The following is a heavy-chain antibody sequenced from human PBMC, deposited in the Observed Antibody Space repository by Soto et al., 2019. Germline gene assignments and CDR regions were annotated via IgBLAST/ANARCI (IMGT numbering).Heavy chain of an antibody. V-gene: IGHV3-23*01. D-gene: IGHD4-17*01. CDR1: GFTFTSYT. Sequence: EVHLLESGGGLIQPGGSLRLSFAASGFTFTSYTMTWVRQAPGKGLEWVSGISESGGSTHYADSVRGRFTISRDNSKNTVYLQMNSLRTEDTAVYYCAKVHGDAGWGQGTLVIVSS. J-gene: IGHJ4*02. CDR3: AKVHGDAG. CDR2: ISESGGST.